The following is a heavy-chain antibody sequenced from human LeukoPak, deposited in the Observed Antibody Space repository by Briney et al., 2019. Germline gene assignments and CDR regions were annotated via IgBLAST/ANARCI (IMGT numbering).Heavy chain of an antibody. CDR2: SAHDGSVA. Sequence: PGGSLRLSCAASGFNFIDYGMRWVRQAPGKGLEWVAVSAHDGSVAYHAESVKGRFTISRDNAKNSLYLQMNSLRAEDTAVYYCARVKGGMGVIAAPRMDVWGQGTTVTVSS. CDR3: ARVKGGMGVIAAPRMDV. V-gene: IGHV3-30*03. CDR1: GFNFIDYG. J-gene: IGHJ6*02. D-gene: IGHD6-13*01.